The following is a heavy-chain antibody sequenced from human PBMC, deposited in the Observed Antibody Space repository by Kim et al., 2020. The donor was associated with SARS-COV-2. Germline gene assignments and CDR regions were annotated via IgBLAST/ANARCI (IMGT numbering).Heavy chain of an antibody. CDR3: ARDYFGVVVPAAISFQEY. J-gene: IGHJ4*02. D-gene: IGHD2-2*01. V-gene: IGHV1-2*02. Sequence: ASVKVSCKASGYTFTGYYMHWVRQAPGQGLEWMGWINPNSGGTNYAQKFQGRVTMTRDTSISTAYMELSRLRSDDTAVYYCARDYFGVVVPAAISFQEYWGQGTLVTVSS. CDR2: INPNSGGT. CDR1: GYTFTGYY.